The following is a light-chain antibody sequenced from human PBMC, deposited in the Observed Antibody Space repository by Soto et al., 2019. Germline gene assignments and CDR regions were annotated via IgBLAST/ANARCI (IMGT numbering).Light chain of an antibody. V-gene: IGKV3-20*01. J-gene: IGKJ1*01. CDR1: QSVSSSY. CDR2: GAS. CDR3: QHYGTA. Sequence: IALTQSPGTLSLSPWERATRSCRASQSVSSSYLAWYQQKPGQAPRLLIYGASSRATGIPDRFSGSGSGTDFTLTISRLEPEDFAVYYCQHYGTACGQGTKVDI.